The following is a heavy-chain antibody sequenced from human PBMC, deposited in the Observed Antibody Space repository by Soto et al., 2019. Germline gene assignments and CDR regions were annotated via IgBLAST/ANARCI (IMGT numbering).Heavy chain of an antibody. CDR1: PGSTSSSY. D-gene: IGHD6-6*01. CDR2: VAYSGTA. Sequence: QGQLQESGPGLVKPSETLTLTCTVSPGSTSSSYWCWIRQPPGRGLEWIGHVAYSGTAKYKPSLKSRCSIPVSTSKRRFSLRAAAVTPADTAVYYCAREAPGYCFDHWGQGIRVTVSS. V-gene: IGHV4-59*01. J-gene: IGHJ5*02. CDR3: AREAPGYCFDH.